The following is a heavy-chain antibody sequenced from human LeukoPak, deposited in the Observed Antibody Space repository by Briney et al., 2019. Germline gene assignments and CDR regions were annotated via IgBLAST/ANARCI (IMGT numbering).Heavy chain of an antibody. V-gene: IGHV1-2*02. CDR3: ARDRLPHYTAWIDY. CDR1: GYTSTDYY. J-gene: IGHJ4*02. CDR2: INPNSGGT. Sequence: ASVKVSCKASGYTSTDYYMYWVRQAPGQGLEWMGWINPNSGGTNYAQKFQGRVTMTSDTSISTAYMELSSLRSDDTAVYYCARDRLPHYTAWIDYWGQGTLVTVSS. D-gene: IGHD5-18*01.